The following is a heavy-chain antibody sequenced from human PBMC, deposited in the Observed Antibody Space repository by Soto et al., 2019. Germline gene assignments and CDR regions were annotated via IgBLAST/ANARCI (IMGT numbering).Heavy chain of an antibody. Sequence: PSETLSLTCTVSGGSISSGGYYWGWIRQPPGKGLEWIGSIYYSGSTYYNPSLKSRVTISVDTSKNQFSLKLSSVTAADTAVYYCARTRAVWFDPWGQGTPVTVSS. CDR2: IYYSGST. CDR3: ARTRAVWFDP. V-gene: IGHV4-39*01. CDR1: GGSISSGGYY. J-gene: IGHJ5*02. D-gene: IGHD6-19*01.